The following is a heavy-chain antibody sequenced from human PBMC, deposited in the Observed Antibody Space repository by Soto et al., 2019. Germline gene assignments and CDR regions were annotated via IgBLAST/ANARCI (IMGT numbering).Heavy chain of an antibody. CDR2: ISWNSCSI. CDR1: GFTFDDYA. Sequence: GGSLRLSCAASGFTFDDYAMHWVRQAPGKGLEWVSGISWNSCSIGYAGSVKGRFTISRDNAKNALYLQMNSLRAEDTALYYCAKGQGAGSHFDYWGQGTLVTVSS. J-gene: IGHJ4*02. V-gene: IGHV3-9*01. CDR3: AKGQGAGSHFDY. D-gene: IGHD2-15*01.